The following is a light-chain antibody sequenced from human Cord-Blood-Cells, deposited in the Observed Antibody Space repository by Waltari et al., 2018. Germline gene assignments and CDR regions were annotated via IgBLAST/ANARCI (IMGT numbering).Light chain of an antibody. CDR1: QDISNY. Sequence: DIQMTQSSSSLSASVGDRATITCQASQDISNYLNWYQQKPGKAHKLLIYDASNLETGVQSRFSGSGSGTDFTFTISSLQPEDIATYYCQQYDNLCTFGPGTKVDIK. J-gene: IGKJ3*01. CDR3: QQYDNLCT. CDR2: DAS. V-gene: IGKV1-33*01.